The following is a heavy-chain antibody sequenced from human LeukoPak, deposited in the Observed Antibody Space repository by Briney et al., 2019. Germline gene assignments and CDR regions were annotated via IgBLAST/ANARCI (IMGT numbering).Heavy chain of an antibody. D-gene: IGHD5-12*01. Sequence: ASVKVSCKASGYALICYFLHWVRQAPGQGLEWMGWINPNNGVTNYAQRFHGRVSMTRDTSIRKAYMELSSLTSDDTAIYYCVMISGYFISVPDDDWGQGTLVTVSS. J-gene: IGHJ4*02. V-gene: IGHV1-2*02. CDR2: INPNNGVT. CDR1: GYALICYF. CDR3: VMISGYFISVPDDD.